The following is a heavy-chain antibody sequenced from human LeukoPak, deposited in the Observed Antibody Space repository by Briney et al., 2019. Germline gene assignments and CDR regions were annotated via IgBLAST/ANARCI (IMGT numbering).Heavy chain of an antibody. V-gene: IGHV3-23*01. Sequence: GGSLRLSCAASGFTFSSSAMSWVRQAPGKGLEWVSNISGSGSGGSTYYADSVKGRFTISRDNSKNTLYLQMNSLRAEDTAVYYCAREGDPYYYYMDVWGKGTTVTVSS. CDR2: ISGSGSGGST. CDR3: AREGDPYYYYMDV. CDR1: GFTFSSSA. J-gene: IGHJ6*03. D-gene: IGHD2-21*01.